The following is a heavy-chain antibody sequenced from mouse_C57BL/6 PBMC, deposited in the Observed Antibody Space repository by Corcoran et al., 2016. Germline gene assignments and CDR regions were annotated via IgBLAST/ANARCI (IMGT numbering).Heavy chain of an antibody. CDR2: INPNNGGT. V-gene: IGHV1-18*01. CDR3: ARRGSSGYYYAMDY. D-gene: IGHD3-2*02. CDR1: GYTFTDYN. J-gene: IGHJ4*01. Sequence: EVQLQQSGPELVKPGASVKITCKASGYTFTDYNMDWVKQSHGKSLEWIGDINPNNGGTIYNQKFKGKATLTVDKSSSTAYMELRSLTSEDTAVYYCARRGSSGYYYAMDYWGQGTSVTVSS.